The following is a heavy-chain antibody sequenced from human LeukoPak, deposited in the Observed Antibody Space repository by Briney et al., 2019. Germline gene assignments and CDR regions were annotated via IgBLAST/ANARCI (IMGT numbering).Heavy chain of an antibody. D-gene: IGHD2-2*01. J-gene: IGHJ4*02. CDR2: VNPNSGGT. CDR3: ARVAYCSSTSCYASAFDY. Sequence: ASVKVSCKASGYTFTGYYMHWVRQAPGQGLEWMGWVNPNSGGTNYAQKFQGRVTMTRDTSISTAYMELSRLRSDDTAVYYCARVAYCSSTSCYASAFDYWGQGTLVTVSS. CDR1: GYTFTGYY. V-gene: IGHV1-2*02.